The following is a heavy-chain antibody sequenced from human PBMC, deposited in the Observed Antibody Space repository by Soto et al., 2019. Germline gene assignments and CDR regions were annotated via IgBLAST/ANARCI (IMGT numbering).Heavy chain of an antibody. CDR3: ARGHPTSTAIVVVPAAIDY. J-gene: IGHJ4*02. D-gene: IGHD2-2*01. CDR1: GYTFTSYG. CDR2: ISAYNGNT. V-gene: IGHV1-18*01. Sequence: QVQLVQSGAEVKKPGASVKVSCKASGYTFTSYGISWVRQAPGQGLEWMGWISAYNGNTNYAQKLQGRVTMTTDTSXSXAXXELRSLRSDDTAVYYCARGHPTSTAIVVVPAAIDYWGQGTLVTVSS.